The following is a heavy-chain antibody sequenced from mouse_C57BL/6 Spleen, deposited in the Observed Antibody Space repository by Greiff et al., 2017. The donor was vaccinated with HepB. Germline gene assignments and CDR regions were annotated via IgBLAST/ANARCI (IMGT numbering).Heavy chain of an antibody. J-gene: IGHJ4*01. Sequence: EVKLMESGGGLVQPGESLKLSCESNEYEFPSHDMSWVRKTPEKRLELVAAINSDGGSTYYPDTMERRFIISRDNTKKTLYLQMSSLRSEDTALYDCARQLTGTRAMDYWGQGTSVTVSS. CDR3: ARQLTGTRAMDY. CDR2: INSDGGST. D-gene: IGHD4-1*01. V-gene: IGHV5-2*01. CDR1: EYEFPSHD.